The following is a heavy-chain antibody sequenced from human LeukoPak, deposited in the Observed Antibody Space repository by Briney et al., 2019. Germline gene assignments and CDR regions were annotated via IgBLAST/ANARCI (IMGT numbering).Heavy chain of an antibody. D-gene: IGHD3-22*01. V-gene: IGHV3-23*01. CDR1: GFTFSSYA. Sequence: PGGSLRLSCAASGFTFSSYAMSWVRQAPGKGLEWVSAISGSGGSTYYADSVKGRFTISRDNSKNTLYLQMNSLRAEDTAVYYCAKDYVEPTYYDSSGWVFGAFDIWGQGTMVTVSS. J-gene: IGHJ3*02. CDR3: AKDYVEPTYYDSSGWVFGAFDI. CDR2: ISGSGGST.